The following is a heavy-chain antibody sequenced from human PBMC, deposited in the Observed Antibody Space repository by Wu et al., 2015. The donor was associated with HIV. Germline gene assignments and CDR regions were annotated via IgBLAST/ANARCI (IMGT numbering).Heavy chain of an antibody. Sequence: QVQLVQSGAEVKKPGSSVKVSCKASGGTFNKYTMTWVRQAPGQGLEWMGGTIPVFGTTNYAQKFHGRVTMTRNTSISTAYMELRSLRFDDAAVYYCARGLTGPMMTGALRYWGQGTLVAVSP. V-gene: IGHV1-69*05. CDR1: GGTFNKYT. CDR3: ARGLTGPMMTGALRY. D-gene: IGHD3-9*01. J-gene: IGHJ4*02. CDR2: TIPVFGTT.